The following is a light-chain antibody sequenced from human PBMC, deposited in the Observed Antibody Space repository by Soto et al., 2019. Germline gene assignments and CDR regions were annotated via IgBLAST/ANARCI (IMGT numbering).Light chain of an antibody. CDR1: QSISSW. V-gene: IGKV1-5*01. Sequence: DIPMTQSPSTLSASVGDRVTITCRAIQSISSWLSWYQQKPGKAPKLLIYDASSLQSGVPSRFSGSGSGTEFTLTISGLQPDDFATYYCQHYNTYSTWTFGQGTKVDIK. CDR2: DAS. J-gene: IGKJ1*01. CDR3: QHYNTYSTWT.